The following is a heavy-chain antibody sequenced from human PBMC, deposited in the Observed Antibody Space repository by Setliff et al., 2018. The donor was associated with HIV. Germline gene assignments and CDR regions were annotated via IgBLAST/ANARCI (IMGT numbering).Heavy chain of an antibody. CDR2: DTVTGAT. V-gene: IGHV3-13*01. Sequence: PGGSLRLSCTASGFTFYNYGFHWVRRVTGKGLEWVAGDTVTGATYYPNSVLGRFTISRDNAKNSLFLQLNSLRAEDAAVYYCARDGAYNIFTGLVAFDYWGQGTLVTVSS. CDR3: ARDGAYNIFTGLVAFDY. CDR1: GFTFYNYG. D-gene: IGHD3-9*01. J-gene: IGHJ4*02.